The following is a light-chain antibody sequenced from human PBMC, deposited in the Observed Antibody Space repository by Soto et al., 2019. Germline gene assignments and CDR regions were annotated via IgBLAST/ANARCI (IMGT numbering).Light chain of an antibody. Sequence: QSVLTQPASVSVSPGQSITISCTGTSSEVGSYNYVSWYQQHPGKAPKLMIYEVSSRPSGVSNRFSGSKSGNTASLTIFGLQAEDEADYYCISYRRNSIPYVFGTGTKVTAL. V-gene: IGLV2-14*01. CDR3: ISYRRNSIPYV. J-gene: IGLJ1*01. CDR1: SSEVGSYNY. CDR2: EVS.